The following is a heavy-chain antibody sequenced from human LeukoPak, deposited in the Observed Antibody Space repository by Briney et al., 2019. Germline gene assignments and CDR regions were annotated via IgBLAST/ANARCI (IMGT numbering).Heavy chain of an antibody. Sequence: PGGSLRLSCAASGFTFNNYEMHWVRQAPGKGLEWVANIKHDGRDIYYLDSVKGRFTISRDNAKNSLFLQMNSLRAEDTAVYYCARDPGISEAGTVGHFDYWGQGTLVTVSS. V-gene: IGHV3-7*01. CDR1: GFTFNNYE. D-gene: IGHD6-13*01. CDR3: ARDPGISEAGTVGHFDY. CDR2: IKHDGRDI. J-gene: IGHJ4*02.